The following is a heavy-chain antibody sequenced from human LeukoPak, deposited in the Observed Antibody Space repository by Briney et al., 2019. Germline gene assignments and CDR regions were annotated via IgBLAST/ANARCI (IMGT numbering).Heavy chain of an antibody. V-gene: IGHV3-7*01. CDR1: GFTFSSYW. CDR2: IKQDGSEK. CDR3: ARAGTPIIAVADFDQ. J-gene: IGHJ4*02. Sequence: SGGSLRLSCAASGFTFSSYWMSWVRQAPGKGLEWVANIKQDGSEKCYVDSVKGRFTISRDNAKNSLYLQMNSLRAEDTAVYYCARAGTPIIAVADFDQWGQGTLVTVSS. D-gene: IGHD6-19*01.